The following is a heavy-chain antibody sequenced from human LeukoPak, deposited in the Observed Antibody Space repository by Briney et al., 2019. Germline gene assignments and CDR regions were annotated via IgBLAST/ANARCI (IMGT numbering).Heavy chain of an antibody. Sequence: ASVKVSCKVSGYTLTELSMHWVRQAPGKGLEWMGGFDPEGGETIYAQKFQGRVTMTEDTSTDTAYMELSSLRSEDTAVYYCATETAVAGTFDYWGQGTLVTVSS. CDR3: ATETAVAGTFDY. V-gene: IGHV1-24*01. J-gene: IGHJ4*02. CDR2: FDPEGGET. D-gene: IGHD6-19*01. CDR1: GYTLTELS.